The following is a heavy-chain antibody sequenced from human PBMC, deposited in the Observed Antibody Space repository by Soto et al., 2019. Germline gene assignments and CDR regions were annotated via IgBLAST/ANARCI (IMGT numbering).Heavy chain of an antibody. V-gene: IGHV3-74*01. CDR1: GFTFDYYW. CDR2: IHSDGTST. CDR3: ARGDRGAFDL. J-gene: IGHJ3*01. Sequence: EVQLVESGGGLVQPGESLRLSCAASGFTFDYYWMHWVRQAPGKGLVWVSRIHSDGTSTTYADSVKGRFTISRDNAKNTLTLQMSSLRAEDTAVDYCARGDRGAFDLWGQGTVVTVSS. D-gene: IGHD1-26*01.